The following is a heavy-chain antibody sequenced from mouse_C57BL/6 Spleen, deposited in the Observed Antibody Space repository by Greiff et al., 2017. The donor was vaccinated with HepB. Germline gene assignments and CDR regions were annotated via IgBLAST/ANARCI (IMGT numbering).Heavy chain of an antibody. V-gene: IGHV5-4*03. Sequence: EVKLMESGGGLVKPGGSLKLSCAASGFTFSSYAMSWVRQTPEKRLEWVATISDGGSYTYYPDNVKGRFTISRDNAKNKLYLQMSHLKSEDTAMYYCAKPLRQLRLAMDYWGQGTSVTVSS. D-gene: IGHD3-2*02. CDR3: AKPLRQLRLAMDY. J-gene: IGHJ4*01. CDR2: ISDGGSYT. CDR1: GFTFSSYA.